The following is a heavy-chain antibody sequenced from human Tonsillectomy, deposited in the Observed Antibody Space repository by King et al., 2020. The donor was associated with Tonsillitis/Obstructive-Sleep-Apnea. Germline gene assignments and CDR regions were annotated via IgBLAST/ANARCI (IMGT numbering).Heavy chain of an antibody. Sequence: VQLVESGGGLVQPGGSLRLSCAASGFTFSSYAMSWVRQAPGKGLEWVSAISCSGGSTYYADSVKGRFTISRDNSKNTLYLQMNSLRAEDTAVYYCANDLQEAIFVVVSLGDGGQGTLVTVSA. CDR2: ISCSGGST. J-gene: IGHJ4*02. CDR3: ANDLQEAIFVVVSLGD. D-gene: IGHD3-3*01. V-gene: IGHV3-23*04. CDR1: GFTFSSYA.